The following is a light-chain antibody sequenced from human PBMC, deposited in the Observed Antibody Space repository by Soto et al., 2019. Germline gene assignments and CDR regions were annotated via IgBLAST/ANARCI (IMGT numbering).Light chain of an antibody. CDR3: HQYQNYSSS. CDR2: DAS. J-gene: IGKJ2*03. CDR1: QSVFIW. V-gene: IGKV1-5*01. Sequence: DIQLTQSPSIVSASLGDRVTISCRASQSVFIWLAWYQQKRGKAPKLLIYDASALESGVPPRFSGSGFETEFTLSSDGLQSDDFAVYYCHQYQNYSSSCGQGTELEI.